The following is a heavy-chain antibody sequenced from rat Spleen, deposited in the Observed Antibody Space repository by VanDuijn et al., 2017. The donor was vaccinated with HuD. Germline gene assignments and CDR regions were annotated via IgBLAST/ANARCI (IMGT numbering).Heavy chain of an antibody. CDR2: INSAGST. D-gene: IGHD1-6*01. V-gene: IGHV3-3*01. CDR3: ARSTISPIIRDVMDA. Sequence: EVQLQESGPGLVKPSQSLSLTCSVTGYSISSSYRWNWIRKFPGNKLEWMGYINSAGSTDYNPSLKSRIAITRDTSKNQFFLQVNSVTTEDTATYYCARSTISPIIRDVMDAWGQGSSVTVSS. J-gene: IGHJ4*01. CDR1: GYSISSSYR.